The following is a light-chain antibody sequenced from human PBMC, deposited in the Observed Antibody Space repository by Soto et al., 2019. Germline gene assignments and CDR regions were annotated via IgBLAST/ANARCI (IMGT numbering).Light chain of an antibody. J-gene: IGLJ1*01. V-gene: IGLV1-40*01. CDR1: SSNIGAGYD. Sequence: QSVLTQPPSVSGAPAQRVTISCTGSSSNIGAGYDVHWYQQLPGTAPKLLIYGNSNRPSGVPDRFSGSKSGTSASLAITGLQAEDEADYYCQSYDSSLSLFGTGTKVTVL. CDR2: GNS. CDR3: QSYDSSLSL.